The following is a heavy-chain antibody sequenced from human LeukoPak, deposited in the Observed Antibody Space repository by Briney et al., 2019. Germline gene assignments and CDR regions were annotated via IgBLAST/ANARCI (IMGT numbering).Heavy chain of an antibody. CDR2: ISAYNGNT. Sequence: GASVKVSCKASGYAFTSYGISCLRQPPGQGLEWMGWISAYNGNTKYAQKLQGRVTMTTDTSTSTAYMPLRSLRSDDTAVYYCARVVVVTATHPYNWFDPWGQGTLVTVSS. J-gene: IGHJ5*02. V-gene: IGHV1-18*01. D-gene: IGHD2-21*02. CDR1: GYAFTSYG. CDR3: ARVVVVTATHPYNWFDP.